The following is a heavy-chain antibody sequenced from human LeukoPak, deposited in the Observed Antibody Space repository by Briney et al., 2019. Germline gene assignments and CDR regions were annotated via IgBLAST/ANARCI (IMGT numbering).Heavy chain of an antibody. CDR2: ISSSSSYI. CDR3: ARPDSSGYYYFDY. D-gene: IGHD3-22*01. V-gene: IGHV3-21*01. Sequence: PGGSLRLSCAASGFTFSSYSTNWVRQAPGKGLEWVSSISSSSSYIYYADSVKGRFTISRDNAKNTLYLQMNSLRAEDTAVYYCARPDSSGYYYFDYWGQGTLVTVSS. CDR1: GFTFSSYS. J-gene: IGHJ4*02.